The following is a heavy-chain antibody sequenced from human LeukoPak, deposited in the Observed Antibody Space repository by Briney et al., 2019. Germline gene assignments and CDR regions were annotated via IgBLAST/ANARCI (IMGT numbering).Heavy chain of an antibody. V-gene: IGHV4-4*02. CDR1: GDSVSSTTW. Sequence: SGTLSLTCAVSGDSVSSTTWWTWVRQAPGKGLEWIAEIYQSGSTSYNPSLQSRITMSVDRSKNQFSLQLRSATAADTAMYYCARRGFCTGASCSFALDHWGQGILVTVSS. CDR3: ARRGFCTGASCSFALDH. CDR2: IYQSGST. J-gene: IGHJ4*02. D-gene: IGHD2-15*01.